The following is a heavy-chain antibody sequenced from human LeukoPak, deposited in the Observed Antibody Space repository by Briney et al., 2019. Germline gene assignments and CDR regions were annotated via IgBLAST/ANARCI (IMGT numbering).Heavy chain of an antibody. J-gene: IGHJ5*02. Sequence: GASVKVSCKASGFTFTSSAMQWVRQARGQRLEWIGWIVVGSGNTNYAQKFQERVTITRDMSTSTAYMELSSLRSEDTAVYYCAARRGIAVNWLDPWGQGTLVTVSS. CDR1: GFTFTSSA. CDR3: AARRGIAVNWLDP. D-gene: IGHD6-19*01. V-gene: IGHV1-58*02. CDR2: IVVGSGNT.